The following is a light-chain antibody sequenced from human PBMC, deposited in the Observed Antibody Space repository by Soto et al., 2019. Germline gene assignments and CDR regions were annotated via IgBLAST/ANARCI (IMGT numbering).Light chain of an antibody. Sequence: QSALTQPASVSGSPGQSITISCTGTSSDVGGYNDVSWYQQHPGKAPKLIIYEVNNRPSGVSNRFSGSKSGNTASLTIAGLQAEYEADYYCRSYTSSSTHVVFGGGTKVTVL. CDR1: SSDVGGYND. CDR3: RSYTSSSTHVV. V-gene: IGLV2-14*01. CDR2: EVN. J-gene: IGLJ2*01.